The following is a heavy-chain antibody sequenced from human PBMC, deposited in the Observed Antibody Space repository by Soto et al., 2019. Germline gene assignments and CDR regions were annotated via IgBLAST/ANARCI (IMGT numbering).Heavy chain of an antibody. CDR1: GITVRSNY. CDR3: AREWYCGLGNSQKYFDY. V-gene: IGHV3-53*02. D-gene: IGHD3-10*01. Sequence: EVQLVETGGRLIQPGGSLRLSCGVSGITVRSNYMSWVRQAPGKGLEWVSIIYSGGSTYYADSVKGRFTIPRDNSKNTLYLQRNSQRAEYTALYYCAREWYCGLGNSQKYFDYCGQGTLVTVSS. CDR2: IYSGGST. J-gene: IGHJ4*02.